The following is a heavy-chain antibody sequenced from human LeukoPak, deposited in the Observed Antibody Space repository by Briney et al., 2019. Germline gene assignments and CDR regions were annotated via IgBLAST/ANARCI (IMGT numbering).Heavy chain of an antibody. V-gene: IGHV3-23*01. CDR1: GFTFSSYA. Sequence: GGSLRLSCAASGFTFSSYAMSWVRQAPGKGLEWVSAISGSGGSTYYADSEKGRFTISRDNSKNTLYLQMNSLRAEDTAVYYCAKARMYVAGTLVFGYYFDYWGQGTLVTVSS. D-gene: IGHD6-19*01. J-gene: IGHJ4*02. CDR2: ISGSGGST. CDR3: AKARMYVAGTLVFGYYFDY.